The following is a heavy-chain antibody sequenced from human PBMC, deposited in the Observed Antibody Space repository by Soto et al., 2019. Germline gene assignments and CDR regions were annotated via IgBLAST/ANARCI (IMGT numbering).Heavy chain of an antibody. CDR2: INHSGST. V-gene: IGHV4-34*01. D-gene: IGHD5-18*01. Sequence: SETLSLTCAVYGGSFSGYYWSWIRQPPGKGLEWIGEINHSGSTNYNPSLKSRVTISVDTSKNQFSLKLSSVTAADTAVYYCARGYSLRKTALGSYYFDYWGQGTLVTVSS. J-gene: IGHJ4*02. CDR3: ARGYSLRKTALGSYYFDY. CDR1: GGSFSGYY.